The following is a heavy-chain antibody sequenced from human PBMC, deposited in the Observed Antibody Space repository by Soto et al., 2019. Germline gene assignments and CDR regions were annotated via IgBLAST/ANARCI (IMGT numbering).Heavy chain of an antibody. D-gene: IGHD3-10*01. CDR2: VSYIGTP. J-gene: IGHJ6*02. Sequence: QVQLQESGPGLVRPSQTLSLTCTVSGGSISNRGYFWNWIRQPPGKGLEWIGLVSYIGTPYYNSSPKRRVTTSSDTSTTAFFLTLHSVTAADTAVYYCARDSSTLGRGVIYGLDVWGQGTTVTVSS. V-gene: IGHV4-31*03. CDR1: GGSISNRGYF. CDR3: ARDSSTLGRGVIYGLDV.